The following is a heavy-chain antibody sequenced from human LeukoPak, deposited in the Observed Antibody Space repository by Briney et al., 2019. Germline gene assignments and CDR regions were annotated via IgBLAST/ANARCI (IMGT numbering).Heavy chain of an antibody. V-gene: IGHV5-51*01. CDR1: GYSFTTYW. Sequence: GESLKISCKGSGYSFTTYWIGWVRQVPGNGLEWMRIIYPGDSDTRYSPSFQGQVTISVDKSISTAYLQWSSLKASDTAMYYCARGGDYGGPNWFDPWGQGTLVTVSS. CDR2: IYPGDSDT. CDR3: ARGGDYGGPNWFDP. J-gene: IGHJ5*02. D-gene: IGHD4-23*01.